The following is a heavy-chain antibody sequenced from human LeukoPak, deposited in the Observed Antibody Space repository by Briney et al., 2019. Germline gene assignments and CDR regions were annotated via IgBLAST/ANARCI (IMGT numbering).Heavy chain of an antibody. D-gene: IGHD2-15*01. Sequence: VASVKVSCKASGYTFTGYYMHWVRQAPGQGLEWMGRINPNSGGTNYAQKFQGRVTMTRDTSISTAYMELSRLRSDDTAVYYCARDPGSGYCSGGSCYSSYYYYGMDVWGQGTTVTVSS. CDR3: ARDPGSGYCSGGSCYSSYYYYGMDV. J-gene: IGHJ6*02. CDR2: INPNSGGT. V-gene: IGHV1-2*06. CDR1: GYTFTGYY.